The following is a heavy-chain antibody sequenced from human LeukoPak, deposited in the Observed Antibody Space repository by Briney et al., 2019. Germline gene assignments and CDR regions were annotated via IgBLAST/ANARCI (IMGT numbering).Heavy chain of an antibody. J-gene: IGHJ4*02. D-gene: IGHD3-3*01. CDR3: ARLNLGYYDFWSVSHAFDY. V-gene: IGHV3-30-3*01. Sequence: GGSLRLSCAASGFTFSSYAMHWVRQAPGKGLEWVAVISYDGSNKYYADSVKGRFTISRDNAKNSLYLQMNSLRAEDTAVYYCARLNLGYYDFWSVSHAFDYWGQGTLVTVSS. CDR2: ISYDGSNK. CDR1: GFTFSSYA.